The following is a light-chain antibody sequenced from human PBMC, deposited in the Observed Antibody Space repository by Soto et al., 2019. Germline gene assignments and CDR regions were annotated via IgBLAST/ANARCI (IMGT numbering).Light chain of an antibody. Sequence: EIVMTQSPATLSVSPGERATLSCRASQSVNSNLAWYQQKPGQAPRLLIYVASTRATGIPARFSGSGSGTEFTLTISSLQSEDFAVYYCQQYNRWPLTLGGGTKVEIK. V-gene: IGKV3-15*01. CDR2: VAS. CDR3: QQYNRWPLT. CDR1: QSVNSN. J-gene: IGKJ4*01.